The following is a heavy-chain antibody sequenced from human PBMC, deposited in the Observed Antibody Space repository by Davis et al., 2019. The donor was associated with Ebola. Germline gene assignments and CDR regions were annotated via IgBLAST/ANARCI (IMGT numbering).Heavy chain of an antibody. V-gene: IGHV1-46*01. J-gene: IGHJ4*02. D-gene: IGHD3-9*01. CDR3: ARDGYYDILTGYPFDY. CDR1: GYTFTSYY. Sequence: ASVKVSCKASGYTFTSYYMHWVRQAPGQGLEWMGIINPSGGSTSYAQKFQGRVTMTRDTSTSTVYMELSSLRSEDTAVYYCARDGYYDILTGYPFDYRGQGTLVTVSS. CDR2: INPSGGST.